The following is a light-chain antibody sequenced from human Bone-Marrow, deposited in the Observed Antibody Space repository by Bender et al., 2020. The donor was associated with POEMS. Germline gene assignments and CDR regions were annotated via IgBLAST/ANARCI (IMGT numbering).Light chain of an antibody. J-gene: IGLJ2*01. Sequence: SFELTQPPSVSVSPGQTASITCSGSKLGGHYASWYQQRPGQSPVMVIHQDNKRPSGIPDRFSGSSSGNTATLTITGTQAVDEADYYCQAWDSSTFVVFGGGTKLTVL. CDR3: QAWDSSTFVV. CDR1: KLGGHY. V-gene: IGLV3-1*01. CDR2: QDN.